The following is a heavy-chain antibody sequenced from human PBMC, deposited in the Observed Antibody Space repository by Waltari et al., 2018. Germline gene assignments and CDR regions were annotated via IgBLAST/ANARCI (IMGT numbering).Heavy chain of an antibody. CDR1: GFTVSSNY. V-gene: IGHV3-53*02. D-gene: IGHD4-17*01. CDR3: ARFDYGDYYAFDI. Sequence: EVQLVETGGGLIQPGGSLRLSCAASGFTVSSNYMSWVCQAPGKGLEWVSVIYSGGSTYYADSVKGRFTISRDNSKNTLYLQMNSLRAEDTAVYYCARFDYGDYYAFDIWGQGTMVTVSS. J-gene: IGHJ3*02. CDR2: IYSGGST.